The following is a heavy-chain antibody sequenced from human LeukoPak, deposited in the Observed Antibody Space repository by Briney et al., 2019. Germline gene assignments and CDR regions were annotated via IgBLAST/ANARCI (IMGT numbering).Heavy chain of an antibody. CDR2: ISYDGSGQ. Sequence: GGSLRLSCAASGFTFSSYTMHWVRQAPGKGLEWVALISYDGSGQYYTESVKGRFTISRDNSKNTLYLQVNSLRVEDTAIYYCARVLTGGIAAAAYWGQGTLVTVSS. D-gene: IGHD6-13*01. V-gene: IGHV3-30-3*01. J-gene: IGHJ4*02. CDR1: GFTFSSYT. CDR3: ARVLTGGIAAAAY.